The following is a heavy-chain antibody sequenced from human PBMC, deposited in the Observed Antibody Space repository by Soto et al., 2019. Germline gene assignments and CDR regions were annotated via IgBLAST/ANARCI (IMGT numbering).Heavy chain of an antibody. CDR3: ARSPGLGYCSGGSCYR. V-gene: IGHV4-30-4*01. CDR2: IYYSGST. D-gene: IGHD2-15*01. Sequence: SETLSLTCTVSGGSISSCDYYWRWIRQPPGKGLEWIGYIYYSGSTYYNPSLKSRVTISVDTSKNQFSLKLSSVTAADTAVYYCARSPGLGYCSGGSCYRWGQGTLVTVSS. J-gene: IGHJ4*02. CDR1: GGSISSCDYY.